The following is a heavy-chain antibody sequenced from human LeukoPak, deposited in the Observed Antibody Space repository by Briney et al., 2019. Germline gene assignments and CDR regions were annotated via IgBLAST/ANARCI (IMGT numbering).Heavy chain of an antibody. D-gene: IGHD1-26*01. Sequence: KSSETLSLTCTVSGGSISDYYWSWIRQSPVRGLEWIGYLYYSGNTNYNPSLKSRLTISRDMAKNQFSLKLSSVTSADTAVYYRARGEYEDLVDNWGQGTLVTVSS. J-gene: IGHJ4*02. V-gene: IGHV4-59*01. CDR1: GGSISDYY. CDR2: LYYSGNT. CDR3: ARGEYEDLVDN.